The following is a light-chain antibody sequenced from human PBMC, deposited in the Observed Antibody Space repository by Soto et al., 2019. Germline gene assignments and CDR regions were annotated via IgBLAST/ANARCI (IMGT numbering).Light chain of an antibody. J-gene: IGLJ2*01. Sequence: SYELTQPPSVSVAQGQTATINCGGNNIGAKGVHWYQQKKPGQAPVLVVFDDRARPSAIPERFSCSTSGNTATLTNSRVEAVDEADYYCQVWHSTSVRVFGGGTKLTVL. CDR3: QVWHSTSVRV. CDR2: DDR. CDR1: NIGAKG. V-gene: IGLV3-21*02.